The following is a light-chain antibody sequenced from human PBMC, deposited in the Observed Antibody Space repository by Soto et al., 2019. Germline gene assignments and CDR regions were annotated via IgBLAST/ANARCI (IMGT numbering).Light chain of an antibody. CDR3: LLSYSGGLVV. CDR2: DTS. CDR1: TGAVTSGHY. V-gene: IGLV7-46*01. J-gene: IGLJ2*01. Sequence: QAVVTQEPSLTVSPGGTVTLTCGSSTGAVTSGHYPYWFQQKPGQAPRTLIYDTSDKHSWTPARFSGSLLGGKAALTLSGAQPEDEADYYCLLSYSGGLVVFGGGTKLTVL.